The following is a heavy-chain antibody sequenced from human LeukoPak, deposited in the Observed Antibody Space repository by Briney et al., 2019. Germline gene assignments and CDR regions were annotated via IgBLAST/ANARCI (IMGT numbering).Heavy chain of an antibody. V-gene: IGHV4-34*01. CDR3: ARESTVTRYFDL. Sequence: SETPSLTCAVYGGSFSGYYWSWIRQPPGKGLEWIGEINHSGSTNYNPSLKSRVTISVDTSKNQFSLKLSSVTAADTAVYYCARESTVTRYFDLWGRGTLVTVSS. CDR2: INHSGST. D-gene: IGHD4-17*01. CDR1: GGSFSGYY. J-gene: IGHJ2*01.